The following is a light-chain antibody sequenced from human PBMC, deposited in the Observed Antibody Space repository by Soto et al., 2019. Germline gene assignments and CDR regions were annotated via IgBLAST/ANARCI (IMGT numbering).Light chain of an antibody. CDR1: QSVSSN. J-gene: IGKJ1*01. CDR2: DAS. Sequence: EIVMTQSPATLSVSVGERATLSCRASQSVSSNLAWYQQKPGQAPRLLIYDASTRATGIPARFSGSGSGTEFTLTISSLQSEDFAVYYCQQYNNWPRTFGQGTKVEIK. CDR3: QQYNNWPRT. V-gene: IGKV3-15*01.